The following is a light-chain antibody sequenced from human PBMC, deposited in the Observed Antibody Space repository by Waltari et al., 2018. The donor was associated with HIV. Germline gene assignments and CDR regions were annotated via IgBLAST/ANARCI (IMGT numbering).Light chain of an antibody. V-gene: IGLV1-51*01. CDR3: GAWDNRLRSVV. CDR2: DTT. Sequence: QSVLTQPPSVSTAPGQQATIPCSGSGPNIGTNPVPWYQQFPGRVPNLLIYDTTKRPSGIPDRFSGSKSGTSATLDITGLQTGDEADYYCGAWDNRLRSVVFGGGTKLAVL. CDR1: GPNIGTNP. J-gene: IGLJ3*02.